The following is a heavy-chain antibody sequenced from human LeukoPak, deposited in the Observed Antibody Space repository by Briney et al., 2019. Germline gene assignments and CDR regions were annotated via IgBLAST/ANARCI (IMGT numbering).Heavy chain of an antibody. CDR2: ISYDGSNK. Sequence: GRSLRLSCAASGFTFSSYGMHWVRQAPGKGLEWVAVISYDGSNKYYADSVKGRFTISRDNSKNTLSLQMNSLRVEDTAIYHCAKGMAGGGSYSIFDSWGQGTLVTVSS. CDR1: GFTFSSYG. D-gene: IGHD1-26*01. CDR3: AKGMAGGGSYSIFDS. J-gene: IGHJ4*02. V-gene: IGHV3-30*18.